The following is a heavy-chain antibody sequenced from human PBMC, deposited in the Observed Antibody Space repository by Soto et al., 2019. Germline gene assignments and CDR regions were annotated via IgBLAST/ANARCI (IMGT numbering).Heavy chain of an antibody. CDR3: ARDPKLLWFGELLYSYYYYYGMDV. CDR1: GYTFTSYA. CDR2: INAGNGNT. D-gene: IGHD3-10*01. J-gene: IGHJ6*02. V-gene: IGHV1-3*01. Sequence: QVQLVQSGAEVKKPGASVKVSCKASGYTFTSYAMHWVRQAPGQRLEWMGWINAGNGNTKYSQKFQGRVTITRDTSASTAYMELSSLRSEDTAVYYCARDPKLLWFGELLYSYYYYYGMDVWGQGTTVTVSS.